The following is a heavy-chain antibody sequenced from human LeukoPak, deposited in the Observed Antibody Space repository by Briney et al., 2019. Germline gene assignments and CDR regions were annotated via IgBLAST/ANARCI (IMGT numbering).Heavy chain of an antibody. CDR1: GGSISSYY. J-gene: IGHJ2*01. D-gene: IGHD2-8*01. CDR2: IYYSGST. V-gene: IGHV4-59*08. CDR3: ARHVSAVGYFDL. Sequence: PSETLSLTCTVSGGSISSYYWSWIRQPPGKGLEWIGYIYYSGSTNYNPSLKSRVTISVDTSKNQFSLKLSSVTAADPAVYYCARHVSAVGYFDLWGRGTLVTVSS.